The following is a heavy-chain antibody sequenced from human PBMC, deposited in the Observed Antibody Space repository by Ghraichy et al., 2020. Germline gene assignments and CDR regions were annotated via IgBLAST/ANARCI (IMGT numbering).Heavy chain of an antibody. Sequence: SETLSLTCAVYGGSFSGYYWSWIRQPPGKGLEWIGEINHSGSTNYNPSLKSRVTISVDTSKNQFSLKLSSVTAADTALYYCARGRLAGGVGYWGQGTLVTVSS. D-gene: IGHD6-19*01. CDR1: GGSFSGYY. CDR3: ARGRLAGGVGY. CDR2: INHSGST. J-gene: IGHJ4*02. V-gene: IGHV4-34*01.